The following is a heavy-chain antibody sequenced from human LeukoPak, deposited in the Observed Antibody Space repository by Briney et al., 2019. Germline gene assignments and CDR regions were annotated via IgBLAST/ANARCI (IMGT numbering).Heavy chain of an antibody. J-gene: IGHJ5*02. V-gene: IGHV4-34*01. D-gene: IGHD6-6*01. CDR2: IYHSGST. Sequence: SETLSLTCAVYVGSFSGYYWSWIRQPPGKGLEWIGSIYHSGSTYYNPSLKSRVTISVDTSKNQFSLKLSSVTAADTAVYYCARDYRGIAARPGGTNWFDPWGQGTLVTVSS. CDR1: VGSFSGYY. CDR3: ARDYRGIAARPGGTNWFDP.